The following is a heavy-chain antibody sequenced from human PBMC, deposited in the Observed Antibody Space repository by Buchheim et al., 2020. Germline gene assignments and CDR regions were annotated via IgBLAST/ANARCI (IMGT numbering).Heavy chain of an antibody. Sequence: EVQLVESGGGLVQPGGSLRLSCAASGFTFSSYVMHWVRQVPGKGLEWVSRLSHDGVNPSYADSVKGRFTISRDNAKKTPYLQMNSLRAEDTAVYYCASDLNWDIFDHWGQGTL. CDR1: GFTFSSYV. CDR3: ASDLNWDIFDH. D-gene: IGHD1/OR15-1a*01. CDR2: LSHDGVNP. J-gene: IGHJ4*02. V-gene: IGHV3-74*01.